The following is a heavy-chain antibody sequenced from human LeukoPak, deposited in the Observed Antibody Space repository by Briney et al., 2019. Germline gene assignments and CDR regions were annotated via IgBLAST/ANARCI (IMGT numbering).Heavy chain of an antibody. CDR1: GYTFTNYF. CDR3: ARDYYGSGNRFDY. CDR2: INPSSGGT. V-gene: IGHV1-2*02. J-gene: IGHJ4*02. Sequence: ASVKVSCKASGYTFTNYFIHWVRQAPGQGLEWMGWINPSSGGTNYAQEFQGRVTMTRDTSISTAYMELSSLTSGDTAVYYCARDYYGSGNRFDYWGQGTLVTVFS. D-gene: IGHD3-10*01.